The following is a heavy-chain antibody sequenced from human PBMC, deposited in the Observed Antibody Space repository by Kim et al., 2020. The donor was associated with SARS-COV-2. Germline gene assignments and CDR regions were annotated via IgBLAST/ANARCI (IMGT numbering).Heavy chain of an antibody. CDR1: GGSFSGYY. J-gene: IGHJ6*02. CDR2: INHSGST. CDR3: ASARYGYYYYYYYGMDV. D-gene: IGHD3-22*01. V-gene: IGHV4-34*01. Sequence: SETLSLTCAVYGGSFSGYYWSWIRQPPGKGLEWIGEINHSGSTNYNPSLKSRVTISVDTSKNQFSLKLSSVTAADTAVYYCASARYGYYYYYYYGMDVWGQGTTVTVSS.